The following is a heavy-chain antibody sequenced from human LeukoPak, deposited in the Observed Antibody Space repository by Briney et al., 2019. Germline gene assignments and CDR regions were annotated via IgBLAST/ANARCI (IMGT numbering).Heavy chain of an antibody. CDR1: GFTFSSYS. D-gene: IGHD6-19*01. CDR3: ARDCPSKQWLAPYYYYGMDV. Sequence: GGSLRLSCAASGFTFSSYSMNWVRQAPGKGLEWVSSISSSNSYRYYADSVKGRFTIPKDNAKNSLYLQMNSLRAEDTAVYYCARDCPSKQWLAPYYYYGMDVWGQGTTVTVSS. J-gene: IGHJ6*02. CDR2: ISSSNSYR. V-gene: IGHV3-21*01.